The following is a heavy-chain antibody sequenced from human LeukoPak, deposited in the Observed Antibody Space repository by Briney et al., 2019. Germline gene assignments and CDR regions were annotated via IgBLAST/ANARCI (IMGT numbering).Heavy chain of an antibody. CDR2: IRYDGSNK. Sequence: GGSRRLSCAAPGITFSSYGMHGGGQAPGQVLGGGAFIRYDGSNKYYADSVKGRFTISRDNSKNTLYLQMNILRAMDAAVYYGAKTGYSSSWSHFDYWGQGTLVTVS. J-gene: IGHJ4*02. CDR3: AKTGYSSSWSHFDY. CDR1: GITFSSYG. V-gene: IGHV3-30*02. D-gene: IGHD6-13*01.